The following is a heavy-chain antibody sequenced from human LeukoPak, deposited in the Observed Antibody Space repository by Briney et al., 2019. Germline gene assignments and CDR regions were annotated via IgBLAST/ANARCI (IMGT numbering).Heavy chain of an antibody. D-gene: IGHD5-12*01. J-gene: IGHJ4*02. CDR1: GFTFSSYA. Sequence: GGSLRLSCAASGFTFSSYAMSWVRQAPGKGLEWVSGIDGSAGSTYYPDSVKGRFTISRDNSKNTLYLQMNSLRAEDTAVYYCAKDRSGYSGYGFDYWGQGSLVTVSS. CDR3: AKDRSGYSGYGFDY. V-gene: IGHV3-23*01. CDR2: IDGSAGST.